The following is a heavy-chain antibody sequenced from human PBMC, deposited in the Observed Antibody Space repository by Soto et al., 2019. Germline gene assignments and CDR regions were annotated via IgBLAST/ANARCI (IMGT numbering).Heavy chain of an antibody. J-gene: IGHJ4*02. CDR1: GFTVTNYF. CDR3: ARDELGGAYDFWH. V-gene: IGHV3-66*01. CDR2: ISNGGGA. Sequence: EVQLVESGGGLVQPGGSLRLSCAASGFTVTNYFMTWVRQAPGKGLEWVSVISNGGGAYYADSVKGRFTIFRDNSENTLYLQMIALRDEDTAVYYCARDELGGAYDFWHGGQGTLVTVSS. D-gene: IGHD3-3*01.